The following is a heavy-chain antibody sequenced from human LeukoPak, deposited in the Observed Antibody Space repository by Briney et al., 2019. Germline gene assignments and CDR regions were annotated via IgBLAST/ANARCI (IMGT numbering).Heavy chain of an antibody. V-gene: IGHV3-33*01. CDR3: AREWFGEYSGRRAFDY. CDR1: GFTFTAYG. Sequence: GRSLRLTCAASGFTFTAYGMHWVRQAPGKGLEWVAVVWHDGVNKYYADSVKGRFTISRDNSKNTLYLQMNSLSVEDTAVYYCAREWFGEYSGRRAFDYWGQGSLVNVSS. D-gene: IGHD3-10*01. CDR2: VWHDGVNK. J-gene: IGHJ4*02.